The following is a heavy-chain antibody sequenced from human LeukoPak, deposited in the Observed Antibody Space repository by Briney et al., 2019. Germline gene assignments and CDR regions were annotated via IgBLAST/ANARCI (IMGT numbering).Heavy chain of an antibody. Sequence: PSETLSLTCTVSGGSISSYYWSWIRQPPGKGLEWIGYIYYSGSTNYNPSLRSRVTISVDKSKNQFSLKLSSVTAADTAVYYCAQRSSIAAAGGWGQGTLVTVSS. CDR2: IYYSGST. V-gene: IGHV4-59*12. CDR3: AQRSSIAAAGG. D-gene: IGHD6-13*01. CDR1: GGSISSYY. J-gene: IGHJ4*02.